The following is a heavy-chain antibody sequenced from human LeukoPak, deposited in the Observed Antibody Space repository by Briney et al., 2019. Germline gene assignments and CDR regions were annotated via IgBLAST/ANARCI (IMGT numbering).Heavy chain of an antibody. CDR2: INHSGST. V-gene: IGHV4-34*01. Sequence: PSETLSLTCAVYGGSFSGYYWSWIRQPPGKGLEWIGEINHSGSTNYNPSLKSRVTISVDTSKNQFSLKLSSVAAADTAVYYCARGRITMVRGVLYYFDYWGQGTLVTVSS. CDR1: GGSFSGYY. CDR3: ARGRITMVRGVLYYFDY. D-gene: IGHD3-10*01. J-gene: IGHJ4*02.